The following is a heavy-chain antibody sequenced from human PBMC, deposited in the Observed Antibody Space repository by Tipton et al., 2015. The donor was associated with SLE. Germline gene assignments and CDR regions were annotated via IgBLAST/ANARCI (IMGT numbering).Heavy chain of an antibody. Sequence: GSLRLSCTASGFSFSNAWMSWVRQAPGKGLEWVSVIYSDGSTYYADSVKGRFTVSRDNSKNTLYLQMNSLRAEDTAVYYCARYASAGYYYYYAMDVWGQGTTVTVSS. V-gene: IGHV3-53*05. CDR3: ARYASAGYYYYYAMDV. D-gene: IGHD2-2*01. CDR2: IYSDGST. CDR1: GFSFSNAW. J-gene: IGHJ6*02.